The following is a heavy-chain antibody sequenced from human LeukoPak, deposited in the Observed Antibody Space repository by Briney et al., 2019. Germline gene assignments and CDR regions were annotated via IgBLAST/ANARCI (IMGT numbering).Heavy chain of an antibody. J-gene: IGHJ4*02. CDR3: ARGAALIIEGNFDY. V-gene: IGHV1-69*13. CDR1: GGTFSSYA. CDR2: IIPIFGTA. D-gene: IGHD6-13*01. Sequence: SVKVSCQASGGTFSSYAISWVRQAPGQGLEWMGGIIPIFGTANYAQKFQGRVTITADESTSTAYMELSSLRSEDTAVYYCARGAALIIEGNFDYWGQGTLVTVSS.